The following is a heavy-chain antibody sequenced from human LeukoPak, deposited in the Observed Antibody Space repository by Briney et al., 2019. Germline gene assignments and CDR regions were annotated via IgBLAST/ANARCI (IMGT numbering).Heavy chain of an antibody. J-gene: IGHJ4*02. Sequence: SETLSLTCAVYGGSFSGYYWSWIRQPPGKGLEWIGEIHHSGSTNYNPSLKSRVTISVDTSKNQFSLKLGSVTAADTAVYYCARIGYCSSTSCYRVYYFDYWGQGTLVTVSS. V-gene: IGHV4-34*01. D-gene: IGHD2-2*02. CDR2: IHHSGST. CDR3: ARIGYCSSTSCYRVYYFDY. CDR1: GGSFSGYY.